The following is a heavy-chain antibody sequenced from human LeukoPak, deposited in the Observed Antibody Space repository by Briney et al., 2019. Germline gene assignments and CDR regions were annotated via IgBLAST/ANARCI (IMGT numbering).Heavy chain of an antibody. V-gene: IGHV4-30-2*01. Sequence: PSETLSLTCTVSGYAITSGGFSWSWLRQPPGKGLEWIGCIYDRGPAYYNPSLKSRFTISVDRPKNQFFLNVTSLTAADTAVYYCARSRQASGLFNSWGEGTLVVVSS. CDR3: ARSRQASGLFNS. CDR1: GYAITSGGFS. J-gene: IGHJ5*01. CDR2: IYDRGPA. D-gene: IGHD3-10*01.